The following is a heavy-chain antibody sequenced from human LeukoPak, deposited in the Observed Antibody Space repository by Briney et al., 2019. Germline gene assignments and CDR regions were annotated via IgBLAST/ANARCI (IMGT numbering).Heavy chain of an antibody. CDR3: ARVTSSGWYTLDY. J-gene: IGHJ4*02. D-gene: IGHD6-19*01. CDR2: IYSGGST. V-gene: IGHV3-53*01. Sequence: PGGSLRLSCAASGVTVSSNYMSWVRQAPGKGLEWVSVIYSGGSTYYADSVKGRFTISRDNSKNTLYLQMNSLRADDTAVYYCARVTSSGWYTLDYWGQGTLVTVSP. CDR1: GVTVSSNY.